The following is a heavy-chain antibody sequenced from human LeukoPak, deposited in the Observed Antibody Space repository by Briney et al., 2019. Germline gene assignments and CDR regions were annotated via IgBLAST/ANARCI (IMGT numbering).Heavy chain of an antibody. CDR3: TRVKGFYDSSGYYKAHAFDI. CDR2: IYHSGST. Sequence: SETLSPTCTVSGYSISSGYYWGWIRQPPGKGLEWIGSIYHSGSTYYNPSLKSRVTISVDTSKNQFSLKLSSVTAADTAVYYCTRVKGFYDSSGYYKAHAFDIWGQGTKVTVSS. V-gene: IGHV4-38-2*02. J-gene: IGHJ3*02. D-gene: IGHD3-22*01. CDR1: GYSISSGYY.